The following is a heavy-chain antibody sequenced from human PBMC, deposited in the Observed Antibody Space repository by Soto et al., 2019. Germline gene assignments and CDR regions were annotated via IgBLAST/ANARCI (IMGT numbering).Heavy chain of an antibody. CDR2: ISDYNGNT. V-gene: IGHV1-18*01. D-gene: IGHD3-10*01. J-gene: IGHJ6*02. CDR1: GYTFNNYG. Sequence: QVQLVQSGAEVKKPGASVKVSCKTSGYTFNNYGINWVRQARGQGLEWMGWISDYNGNTNYPQKFQGRVTMTTDISTKTVYMVLTSLRSDDTAVYYCARDGYYGSGSYGMDVWGRGTTVSVSS. CDR3: ARDGYYGSGSYGMDV.